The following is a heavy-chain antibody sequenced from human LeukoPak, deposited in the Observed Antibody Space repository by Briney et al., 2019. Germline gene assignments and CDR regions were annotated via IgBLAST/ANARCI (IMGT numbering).Heavy chain of an antibody. CDR1: GFTFTSSA. J-gene: IGHJ6*02. CDR2: IVVGSGNT. CDR3: VANGYSGYDYYYYYYGMDV. Sequence: SVKVSCKASGFTFTSSAMQWVRQARGQRLEWIGWIVVGSGNTNYAQKFQERVTITRDMSTSTAYMELSSLRSEDTAVYYCVANGYSGYDYYYYYYGMDVWGQGTTVTVSS. D-gene: IGHD5-12*01. V-gene: IGHV1-58*02.